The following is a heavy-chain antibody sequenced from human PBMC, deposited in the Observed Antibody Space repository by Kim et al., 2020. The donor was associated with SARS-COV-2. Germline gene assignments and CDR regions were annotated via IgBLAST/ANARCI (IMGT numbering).Heavy chain of an antibody. CDR1: GFSFSGYA. Sequence: GGSLRLSCAASGFSFSGYAMNWVRQAPGKGLEWVSATSRSSGNTHYTDSVKGRFTISRDNVKNMLYLQMNSLTVDDTAIYYCAKDRGDGYSWAYLYDFDVWGQGTTVTVSS. D-gene: IGHD4-4*01. CDR2: TSRSSGNT. V-gene: IGHV3-23*01. CDR3: AKDRGDGYSWAYLYDFDV. J-gene: IGHJ4*02.